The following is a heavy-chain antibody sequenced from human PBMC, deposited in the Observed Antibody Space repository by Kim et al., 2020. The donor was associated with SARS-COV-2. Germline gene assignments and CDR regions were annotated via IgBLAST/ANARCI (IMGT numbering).Heavy chain of an antibody. D-gene: IGHD3-22*01. CDR3: ARHRYDSSGYSYGMDV. V-gene: IGHV3-30*04. CDR1: GFTFSSYA. Sequence: GGSLRLSCAASGFTFSSYAMHWVRQAPGKGLEWVAVISYDGSNKYYADSVKGRFTISRDNSKNTLYLQMNSLRAEDTAVYYCARHRYDSSGYSYGMDVWGQGTTVTVPS. J-gene: IGHJ6*02. CDR2: ISYDGSNK.